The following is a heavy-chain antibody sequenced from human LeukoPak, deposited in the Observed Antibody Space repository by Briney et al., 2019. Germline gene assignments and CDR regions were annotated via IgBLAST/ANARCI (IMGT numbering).Heavy chain of an antibody. D-gene: IGHD2-15*01. CDR3: AGEDGYCSGGNCYSYFDL. J-gene: IGHJ4*02. CDR2: IKKTGIET. V-gene: IGHV3-7*01. CDR1: GFTFSNSW. Sequence: GGSLRLSCEASGFTFSNSWMSWVRQAPGKGLEWVAYIKKTGIETYYVDSVKGRFTITRDNIGNSLFLQMNSLRAEDTAVYYCAGEDGYCSGGNCYSYFDLWGRGTLVTVSS.